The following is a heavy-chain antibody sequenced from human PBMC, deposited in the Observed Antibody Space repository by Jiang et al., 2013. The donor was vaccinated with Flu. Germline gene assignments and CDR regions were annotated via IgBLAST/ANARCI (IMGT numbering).Heavy chain of an antibody. J-gene: IGHJ4*02. CDR2: ISAYNGNT. Sequence: SCKASGYTFTSYDINWVRQATGQGLEWMGWISAYNGNTNYAQKLQGRVTMTTDTSTSTAYMELRSLRSDDTAVYYCARDVWGIAAAGTLGCADYWGQGTLVTVSS. V-gene: IGHV1-18*01. D-gene: IGHD6-13*01. CDR3: ARDVWGIAAAGTLGCADY. CDR1: GYTFTSYD.